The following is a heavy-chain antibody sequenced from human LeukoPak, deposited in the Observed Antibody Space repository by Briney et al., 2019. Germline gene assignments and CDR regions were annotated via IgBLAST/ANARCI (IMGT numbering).Heavy chain of an antibody. J-gene: IGHJ4*02. Sequence: HPGGSLRLSCEASGFTFRSYAMTWVRQAPGKGLEWVSAISGSGAKTYYADSVKGRFTISRDNSRNTLYLQMNSLRAEDTAVYYCAKDGHRGDYGDYGGDYWGQGTLVTVSS. CDR3: AKDGHRGDYGDYGGDY. D-gene: IGHD4-17*01. CDR1: GFTFRSYA. V-gene: IGHV3-23*01. CDR2: ISGSGAKT.